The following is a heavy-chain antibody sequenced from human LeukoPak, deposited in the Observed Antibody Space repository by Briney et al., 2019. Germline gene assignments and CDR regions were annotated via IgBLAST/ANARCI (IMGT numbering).Heavy chain of an antibody. V-gene: IGHV4-59*08. Sequence: SETLSLTCTVSGGSISSYYWTWIRQPPGKGLEWIGFIYYSGATKYNPSLVSRVTISLDTSNNQFSLRLNSVTAADTAVYYCARRVAVPGSYYFDYWSQGTLVTVSS. CDR1: GGSISSYY. J-gene: IGHJ4*02. CDR2: IYYSGAT. CDR3: ARRVAVPGSYYFDY. D-gene: IGHD2-15*01.